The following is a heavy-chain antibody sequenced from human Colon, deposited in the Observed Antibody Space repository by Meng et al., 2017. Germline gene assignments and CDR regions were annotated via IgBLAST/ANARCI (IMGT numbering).Heavy chain of an antibody. CDR2: INPNGGST. J-gene: IGHJ6*02. CDR1: GYNFNNYY. D-gene: IGHD5-18*01. Sequence: ASAKVSCKASGYNFNNYYIHWVRQAPGQGLEWMGIINPNGGSTSYAQKFKGRVTMTRDTSPSTVSMELSSLRSEDTAVYYCARVDDVGYSYGGKYGMDVWGQGTMVTVSS. V-gene: IGHV1-46*02. CDR3: ARVDDVGYSYGGKYGMDV.